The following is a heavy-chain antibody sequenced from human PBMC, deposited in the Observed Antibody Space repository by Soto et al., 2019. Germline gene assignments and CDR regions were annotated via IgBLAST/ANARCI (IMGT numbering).Heavy chain of an antibody. V-gene: IGHV3-73*02. CDR3: TGSTYYDFWSGYLYYYGMDV. Sequence: EVQLVESGGGLVQPGGSLKLSCAASGFTFSGSAMHWVRQASGKGLEWVGRIRSKANSNATAYAASVKGRFTISRDDSKNTAYLQMNSLKTEDTAVYYCTGSTYYDFWSGYLYYYGMDVWGQGTTVTVSS. CDR2: IRSKANSNAT. D-gene: IGHD3-3*01. J-gene: IGHJ6*02. CDR1: GFTFSGSA.